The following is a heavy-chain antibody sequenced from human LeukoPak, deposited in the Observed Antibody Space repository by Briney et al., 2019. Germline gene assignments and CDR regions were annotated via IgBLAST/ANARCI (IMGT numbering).Heavy chain of an antibody. V-gene: IGHV3-66*01. CDR3: ARVHPNMGHFDY. Sequence: PGGSLRLSCAASGFTVISNYMSWVRQAPGKGLEWVSVIYSDDRTYYADSVKGRFTISRDNSKNTVYLQMNSLRAEDTAVFYCARVHPNMGHFDYWGQGTPVAVSS. D-gene: IGHD1-26*01. CDR1: GFTVISNY. CDR2: IYSDDRT. J-gene: IGHJ4*02.